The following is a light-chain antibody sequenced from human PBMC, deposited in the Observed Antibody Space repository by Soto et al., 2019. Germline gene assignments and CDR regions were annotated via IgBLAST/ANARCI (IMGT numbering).Light chain of an antibody. CDR2: DAS. Sequence: IVLTQSPGTLSLSPGERATLSCRASQNVDNYLAWFQQKPGQAPRLLIYDASNRATGIPARFSGSGSGTDFTLTINSLEPEDFALYYCQQRREWPITFGQGTRLEMK. CDR3: QQRREWPIT. CDR1: QNVDNY. V-gene: IGKV3-11*01. J-gene: IGKJ5*01.